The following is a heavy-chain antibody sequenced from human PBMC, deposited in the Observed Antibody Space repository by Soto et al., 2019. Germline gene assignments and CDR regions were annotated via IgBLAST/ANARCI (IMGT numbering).Heavy chain of an antibody. Sequence: ASVKVSCKASGYTFTGYYMHWVRQAPGQGLEWMGWINPNSGGTNYAQKFQGWVTMTRDTSISTAYMELSRLKSEDTAVYYCARGAQGVRGVIISGGWFDAWGQGTLVTVSS. V-gene: IGHV1-2*04. CDR3: ARGAQGVRGVIISGGWFDA. CDR1: GYTFTGYY. CDR2: INPNSGGT. J-gene: IGHJ5*02. D-gene: IGHD3-10*01.